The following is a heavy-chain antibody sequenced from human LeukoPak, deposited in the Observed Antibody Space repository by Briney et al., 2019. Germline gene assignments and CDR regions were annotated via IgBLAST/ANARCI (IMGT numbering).Heavy chain of an antibody. CDR1: GGSISSGGYE. J-gene: IGHJ4*02. CDR2: IHYSGST. CDR3: ARAGGFFSPFGY. V-gene: IGHV4-31*03. D-gene: IGHD3-16*01. Sequence: PCESLSLACTVSGGSISSGGYEWGWIRRHRGNGLDWIGYIHYSGSTYYNPYLQSRVTISVDTSKNQFSLKLSSVTAADTAVYYCARAGGFFSPFGYWRQGTLVTVSS.